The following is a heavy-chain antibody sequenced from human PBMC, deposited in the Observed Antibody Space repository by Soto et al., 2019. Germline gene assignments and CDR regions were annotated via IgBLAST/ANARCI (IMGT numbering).Heavy chain of an antibody. J-gene: IGHJ3*02. Sequence: ASVKVSCKVSGYTLTELSMHWVRQAPGKGLEWMGGFDPEDGETIYAQKFQGRVTMTEDTSTDTAYMELSSLRSEDTAVYYCATGYCSGGSCYRPQAFDIWGQGTMVTVSS. D-gene: IGHD2-15*01. V-gene: IGHV1-24*01. CDR2: FDPEDGET. CDR3: ATGYCSGGSCYRPQAFDI. CDR1: GYTLTELS.